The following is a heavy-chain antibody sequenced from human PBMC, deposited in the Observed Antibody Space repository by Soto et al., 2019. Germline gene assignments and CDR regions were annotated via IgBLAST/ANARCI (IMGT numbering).Heavy chain of an antibody. CDR1: GFTFTDAW. Sequence: GGSLRLSCAASGFTFTDAWMTWVRKGPGKGLEWVGRIKSKSDGETIDYAAPVKGRFTISRDDSKNTLYLQMNSLKTEDTAVYYCTTGPNLRPLAAFDIWGQGTVVT. CDR3: TTGPNLRPLAAFDI. V-gene: IGHV3-15*01. CDR2: IKSKSDGETI. J-gene: IGHJ3*02.